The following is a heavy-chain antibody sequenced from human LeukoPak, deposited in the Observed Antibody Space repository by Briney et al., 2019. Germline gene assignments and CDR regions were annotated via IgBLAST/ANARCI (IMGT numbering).Heavy chain of an antibody. CDR3: ARAGIAAFYYFDY. V-gene: IGHV4-61*02. CDR2: IYTSGST. CDR1: GGSISRGSYF. D-gene: IGHD6-13*01. J-gene: IGHJ4*02. Sequence: SETLSLTCSVSGGSISRGSYFWSWIRQPAGKGLEWIGRIYTSGSTNYNPSLKSRVTISVDTSKNQFSLKLSSVTAADTAVYYCARAGIAAFYYFDYWGQGTLVTVSS.